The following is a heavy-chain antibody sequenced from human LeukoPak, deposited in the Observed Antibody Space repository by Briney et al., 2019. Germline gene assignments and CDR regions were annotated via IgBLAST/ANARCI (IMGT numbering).Heavy chain of an antibody. CDR3: AAGQYQLLNMDV. Sequence: PSETLSLTCTVSGASISTYYCNWIRQPPGKGLEWIGYLLYSGSTNSNPSLRSRVAISVDTSKNQCSLKLSSVTAADTAVYYCAAGQYQLLNMDVWGPGTTVTVSS. J-gene: IGHJ6*02. D-gene: IGHD6-6*01. CDR1: GASISTYY. V-gene: IGHV4-59*08. CDR2: LLYSGST.